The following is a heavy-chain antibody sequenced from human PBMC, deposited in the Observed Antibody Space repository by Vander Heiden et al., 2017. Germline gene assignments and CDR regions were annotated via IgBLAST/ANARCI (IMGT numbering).Heavy chain of an antibody. Sequence: EVQLLQSGGGLVQPGGSLKLPCAASGSTFTGDAMYWVRQGPGKGLEWVSIILSGRVDTYYADSVKGRFIVSRDDSKNTLYLQMNGLRAEDTAVYYCAKDRVRGDGFYEVDYWGQGTLVTVSS. J-gene: IGHJ4*02. V-gene: IGHV3-23*03. D-gene: IGHD3-16*01. CDR1: GSTFTGDA. CDR2: ILSGRVDT. CDR3: AKDRVRGDGFYEVDY.